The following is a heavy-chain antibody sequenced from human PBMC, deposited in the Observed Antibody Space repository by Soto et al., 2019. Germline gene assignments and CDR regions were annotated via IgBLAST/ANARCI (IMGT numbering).Heavy chain of an antibody. Sequence: QAHLVQSGAEVKKPGASVKVSCKASGYTFTGYTFHWVRQAPGQGLEWMAWINSSSSDSSFAPKIQGRVTVTMDAPSSTAYMERTRLRSDDTAVYYCATEMATIKGCFDKWGQGTPVAVSS. J-gene: IGHJ4*02. CDR3: ATEMATIKGCFDK. D-gene: IGHD2-8*01. CDR1: GYTFTGYT. CDR2: INSSSSDS. V-gene: IGHV1-2*02.